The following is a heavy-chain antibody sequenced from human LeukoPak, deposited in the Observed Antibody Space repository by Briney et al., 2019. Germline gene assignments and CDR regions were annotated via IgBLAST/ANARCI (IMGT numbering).Heavy chain of an antibody. D-gene: IGHD3-3*01. CDR2: SNDSGGT. J-gene: IGHJ4*02. Sequence: PSETLSLTCAVYGGTFSGYYWSWIRQPPGKRLEWVGESNDSGGTNYNPSLKSRVTISADKSKNQVSLKLSSVTAADTAVYYCAREPYYDFWSGYSHFDYWGQGTLVTVSS. CDR1: GGTFSGYY. CDR3: AREPYYDFWSGYSHFDY. V-gene: IGHV4-34*01.